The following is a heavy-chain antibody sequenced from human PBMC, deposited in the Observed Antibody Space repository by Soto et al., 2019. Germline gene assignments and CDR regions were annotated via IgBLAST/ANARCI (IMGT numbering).Heavy chain of an antibody. J-gene: IGHJ4*02. Sequence: ASVKVSCRPSGSTFTTYYMHWVQQPLGQGLEWMGIINPSGGSTSYAQKFQGRVTMTRDTSTSTAYMELSSLRSEDTAVYYCARDLAFGFSSSWYPNYWGQGTLVTVSS. V-gene: IGHV1-46*01. CDR3: ARDLAFGFSSSWYPNY. CDR1: GSTFTTYY. D-gene: IGHD6-13*01. CDR2: INPSGGST.